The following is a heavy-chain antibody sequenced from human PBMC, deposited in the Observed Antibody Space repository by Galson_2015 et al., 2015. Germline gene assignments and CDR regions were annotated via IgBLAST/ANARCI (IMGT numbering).Heavy chain of an antibody. CDR1: GFSVSSYA. CDR3: AKEIWRRDHGNGHPPDY. CDR2: LSGSGTTT. Sequence: SLRLSCAASGFSVSSYAMSWVRQAPGKGLEWVSSLSGSGTTTYFADSVKGRFTISRDNSKNTLYLQMNSLRAEDTAVYYCAKEIWRRDHGNGHPPDYWGQGTLVTVSS. V-gene: IGHV3-23*01. D-gene: IGHD3-3*01. J-gene: IGHJ4*02.